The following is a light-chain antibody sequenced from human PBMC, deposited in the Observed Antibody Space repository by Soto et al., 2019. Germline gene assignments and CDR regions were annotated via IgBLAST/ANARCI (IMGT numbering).Light chain of an antibody. Sequence: QSVLTQLRSVSGSPGQTVAISCTGTSSDVGGYNYLSWYQQHPGKAPKLIIYDVTKRPSGVPDRFSGSSSGNTASLTISGLQAEDEADYFCCSYAGIYSYVFGTGTKVTVL. CDR2: DVT. CDR3: CSYAGIYSYV. J-gene: IGLJ1*01. CDR1: SSDVGGYNY. V-gene: IGLV2-11*01.